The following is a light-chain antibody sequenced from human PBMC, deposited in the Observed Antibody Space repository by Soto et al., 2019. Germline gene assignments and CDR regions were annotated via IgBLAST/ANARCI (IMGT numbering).Light chain of an antibody. V-gene: IGLV2-8*01. Sequence: QSALTQPPSASGSPGQSVTISCTGTSSDVGAYNYVSWYQQHPGKAPKLMIYEVSKRPSWVPDRFSGSKSANTASLTVSGLQAEDEADYYCSSYAGNNNLVFGGGTKLTVL. CDR1: SSDVGAYNY. CDR2: EVS. CDR3: SSYAGNNNLV. J-gene: IGLJ2*01.